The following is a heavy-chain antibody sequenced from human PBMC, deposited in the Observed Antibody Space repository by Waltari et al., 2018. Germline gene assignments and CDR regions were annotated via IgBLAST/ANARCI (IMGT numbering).Heavy chain of an antibody. D-gene: IGHD2-15*01. Sequence: EVQLLESGGGLVQPGGSLRLSCAASGFTFSSYAMSWVRQAPGKGLEWVSAISGSGGSTYYADSVKGRFTISRDNSENTLYLQMNSLRAEDTAVYYCAKVGVVVVVVDLYYFDYWGQGTLVTVSS. CDR3: AKVGVVVVVVDLYYFDY. CDR1: GFTFSSYA. CDR2: ISGSGGST. V-gene: IGHV3-23*01. J-gene: IGHJ4*02.